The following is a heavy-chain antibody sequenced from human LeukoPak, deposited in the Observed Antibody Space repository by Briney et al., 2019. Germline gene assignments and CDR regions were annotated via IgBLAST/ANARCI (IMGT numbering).Heavy chain of an antibody. V-gene: IGHV5-51*01. D-gene: IGHD2-2*01. CDR1: GYGFTSYW. CDR2: IYPGDSDT. Sequence: GESLKISCKGSGYGFTSYWIGWVRQMPGKGLEWMGIIYPGDSDTRYSPSFQGQVTISADKSISTAYLQWSSLKASDTAMYYCARRPSVVPAAKVGWFDPWGQGTLVTVSS. J-gene: IGHJ5*02. CDR3: ARRPSVVPAAKVGWFDP.